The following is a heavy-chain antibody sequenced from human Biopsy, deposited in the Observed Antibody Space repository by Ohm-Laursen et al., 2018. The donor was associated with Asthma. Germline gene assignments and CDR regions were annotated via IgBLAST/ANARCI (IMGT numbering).Heavy chain of an antibody. CDR3: ARGYSGTDRIVYYYSGMEV. D-gene: IGHD5-12*01. J-gene: IGHJ6*02. Sequence: VSSVKVSCKPSGDSLGSFINYAISWVRQAPRQGLEWMGGLIPVLGTADYAPMFEGRVTITADESTSTAYLELTSLRFEDTAVYYCARGYSGTDRIVYYYSGMEVWGQGTTVTVSS. CDR2: LIPVLGTA. CDR1: GDSLGSFINYA. V-gene: IGHV1-69*01.